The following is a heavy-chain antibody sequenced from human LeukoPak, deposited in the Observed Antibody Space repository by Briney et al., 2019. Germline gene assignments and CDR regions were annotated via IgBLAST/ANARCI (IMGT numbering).Heavy chain of an antibody. CDR1: GYTFTGYY. J-gene: IGHJ4*02. Sequence: ASVKVSCKASGYTFTGYYMHWVRQAPGQGLEWMGRINPNSGGTNYAQKFQGRVTMTRDTSISTAYMELSRLRSDDPAVYYCARESFDAEEGPHFDYWGQGTLVTVSS. CDR3: ARESFDAEEGPHFDY. CDR2: INPNSGGT. V-gene: IGHV1-2*06. D-gene: IGHD3-9*01.